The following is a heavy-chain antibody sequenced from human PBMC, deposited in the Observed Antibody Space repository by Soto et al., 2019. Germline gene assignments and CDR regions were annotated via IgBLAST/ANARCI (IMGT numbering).Heavy chain of an antibody. CDR2: INPYSGGT. D-gene: IGHD1-1*01. V-gene: IGHV1-2*02. CDR3: ARDRGTLPQLEPRYYYYGMDV. Sequence: QVQLVQSGAELKKPGASVKVSCKASGYSFTGNYIHWVRQAPGQGLEWMGWINPYSGGTNHAQKFQGRVTMTRDTSISTVNMELSRLRTDDTAVYYCARDRGTLPQLEPRYYYYGMDVWGQGTTVTVSS. J-gene: IGHJ6*02. CDR1: GYSFTGNY.